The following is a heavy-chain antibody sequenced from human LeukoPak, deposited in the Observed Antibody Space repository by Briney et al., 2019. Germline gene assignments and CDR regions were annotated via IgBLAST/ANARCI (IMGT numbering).Heavy chain of an antibody. CDR1: GGSFSDYY. V-gene: IGHV4-34*01. D-gene: IGHD3-3*01. Sequence: SETLSLTCAVYGGSFSDYYWSWIRQPPGKGLEWIGEINHSGSTNYNPSLKSRVTISVDTSKNQFSLKLSSVTAADTAVYYCAREPIFGVVIYYGLDVWGQGGTVTVSS. J-gene: IGHJ6*02. CDR3: AREPIFGVVIYYGLDV. CDR2: INHSGST.